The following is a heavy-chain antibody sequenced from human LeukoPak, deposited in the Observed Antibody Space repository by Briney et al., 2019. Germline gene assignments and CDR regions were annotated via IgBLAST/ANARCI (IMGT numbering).Heavy chain of an antibody. CDR3: ARGNYYGSGSSWFDY. J-gene: IGHJ4*02. CDR2: ISAYNGNT. CDR1: GYTFTSYG. D-gene: IGHD3-10*01. Sequence: ASVKVSCKASGYTFTSYGISWVRQAPGQGLEWMGWISAYNGNTNYAQKLQGIVTMTTDTSTSTAYMELRSLRSDDTAVYYCARGNYYGSGSSWFDYWGQGTLVTVSS. V-gene: IGHV1-18*01.